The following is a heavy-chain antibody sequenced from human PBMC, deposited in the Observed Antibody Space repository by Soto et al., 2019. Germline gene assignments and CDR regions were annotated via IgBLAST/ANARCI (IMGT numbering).Heavy chain of an antibody. J-gene: IGHJ5*02. CDR3: ARTRHFFGDKSQTADQ. D-gene: IGHD3-10*01. CDR2: VYHTGST. V-gene: IGHV4-4*02. CDR1: GGSISSTNW. Sequence: SETLSLTCVVSGGSISSTNWWTWVRQTPGKGLEWIGEVYHTGSTKYNPSLKNRVTISLDTSKNQVSLNLTSVTAADTAVYYCARTRHFFGDKSQTADQWGQGTPVTVSS.